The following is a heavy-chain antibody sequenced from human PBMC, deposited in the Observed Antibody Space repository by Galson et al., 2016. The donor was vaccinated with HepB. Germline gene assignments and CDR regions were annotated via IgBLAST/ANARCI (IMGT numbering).Heavy chain of an antibody. D-gene: IGHD1-26*01. CDR2: ISSSSSYI. CDR3: ARGDIVGAIFDY. V-gene: IGHV3-11*06. J-gene: IGHJ4*02. Sequence: SLRLSCAASAFAFSDCYMSWIRQAPGKGLEWVSSISSSSSYIYYADSVKGRFTISRDNAKNSLYLQMNSLRAEDTAVYYCARGDIVGAIFDYWGQGTLVTVSS. CDR1: AFAFSDCY.